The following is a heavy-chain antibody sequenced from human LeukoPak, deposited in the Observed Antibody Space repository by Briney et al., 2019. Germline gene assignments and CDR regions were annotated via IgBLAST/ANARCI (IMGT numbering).Heavy chain of an antibody. CDR2: MNPNSGNT. CDR3: ARGVRYYYDSSGKRPHDAFDI. J-gene: IGHJ3*02. V-gene: IGHV1-8*02. D-gene: IGHD3-22*01. CDR1: GYTFTSYY. Sequence: ASVKVSCKASGYTFTSYYMHWVRQAPGQGLEWMGWMNPNSGNTGYAQKFQGRVTMTRNTSISTAYMELSSLRSEDTAVYYCARGVRYYYDSSGKRPHDAFDIWGQGTMVTVSS.